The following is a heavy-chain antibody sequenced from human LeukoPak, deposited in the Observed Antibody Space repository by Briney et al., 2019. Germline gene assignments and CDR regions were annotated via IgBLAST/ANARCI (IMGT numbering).Heavy chain of an antibody. CDR3: AAPATA. CDR2: VNEDGTAK. V-gene: IGHV3-7*01. CDR1: EFTCSSCW. J-gene: IGHJ5*02. Sequence: PGGSLRLSCAISEFTCSSCWMNWVRQAPGKGLEWVATVNEDGTAKFYLDSVKGRFTIFRDNARSSLDLQMNSLTVEDTAMYYCAAPATAWGQGTLVTVSS.